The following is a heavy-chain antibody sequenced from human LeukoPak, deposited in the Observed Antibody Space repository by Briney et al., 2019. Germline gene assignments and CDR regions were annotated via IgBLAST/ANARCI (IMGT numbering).Heavy chain of an antibody. V-gene: IGHV3-23*01. CDR1: GFTFTNFA. Sequence: GGSLRLSCPASGFTFTNFAMSWVRQAPGRGLEWVSGILASGGTTYYADSVKGRFTSSRDNSKNTLYLQMSSLRAEDTAIYYCAKNYYDYTGPYSWVFDYSGQGTLVTVSS. CDR3: AKNYYDYTGPYSWVFDY. J-gene: IGHJ4*02. D-gene: IGHD3-22*01. CDR2: ILASGGTT.